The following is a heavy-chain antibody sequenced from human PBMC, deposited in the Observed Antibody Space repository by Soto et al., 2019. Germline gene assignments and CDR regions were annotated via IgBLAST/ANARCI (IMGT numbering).Heavy chain of an antibody. CDR1: GFTFSSYS. Sequence: EVQLVESGGGLVQPGGSLRLSCAASGFTFSSYSMNWVRQAPGKGLEWVSYISSSSSTIYYADSVKGRFTISRDNAKNSLYLQMNSLRAEDPAVYYCARGGEGYSPLFSQIYAFDYWGQGTLVTVSS. J-gene: IGHJ4*02. D-gene: IGHD2-15*01. CDR3: ARGGEGYSPLFSQIYAFDY. CDR2: ISSSSSTI. V-gene: IGHV3-48*01.